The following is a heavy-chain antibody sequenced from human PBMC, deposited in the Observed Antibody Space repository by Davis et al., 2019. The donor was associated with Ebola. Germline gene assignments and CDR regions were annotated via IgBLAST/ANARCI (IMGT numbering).Heavy chain of an antibody. CDR1: GYSFTSYW. V-gene: IGHV5-10-1*01. CDR3: ARHGSGYSYGPYYYYGMDV. CDR2: IDPSDSYT. J-gene: IGHJ6*02. Sequence: SLKVSCKGSGYSFTSYWISWVRQMPGKGLEWMGRIDPSDSYTNYSPSFQGHVTISADKSISTAYLQWSSLKASDTAMYYCARHGSGYSYGPYYYYGMDVWGQGTTVTVSS. D-gene: IGHD5-18*01.